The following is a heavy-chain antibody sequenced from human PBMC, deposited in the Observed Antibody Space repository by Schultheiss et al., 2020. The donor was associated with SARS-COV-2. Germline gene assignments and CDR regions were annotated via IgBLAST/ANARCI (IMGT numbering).Heavy chain of an antibody. V-gene: IGHV4-34*01. D-gene: IGHD4-23*01. CDR2: INHSGST. Sequence: SETLSLTCAVYGGSFSGYYWSWIRQPPGKGLEWIGEINHSGSTNYNPSLKSRVTISADTSKNQFSLKLSSVTAADTAVYYCAASGGTVGMFDYWGRGTLVTVSS. J-gene: IGHJ4*02. CDR3: AASGGTVGMFDY. CDR1: GGSFSGYY.